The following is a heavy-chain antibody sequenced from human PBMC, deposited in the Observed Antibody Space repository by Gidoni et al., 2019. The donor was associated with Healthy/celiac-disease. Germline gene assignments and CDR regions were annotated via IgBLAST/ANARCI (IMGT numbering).Heavy chain of an antibody. CDR2: INAGNGNT. CDR1: GYTFTSYA. V-gene: IGHV1-3*01. CDR3: ARASGSYYPTPIELDY. Sequence: QVQLVQSGAEVKKPGASVKVSCKASGYTFTSYAMHWVRQAPGQRLEWMGWINAGNGNTKYSQKFQGRVTITRDTSASTAYMELSSLRSEDTAVYYCARASGSYYPTPIELDYWGQGTLVTVSS. J-gene: IGHJ4*02. D-gene: IGHD1-26*01.